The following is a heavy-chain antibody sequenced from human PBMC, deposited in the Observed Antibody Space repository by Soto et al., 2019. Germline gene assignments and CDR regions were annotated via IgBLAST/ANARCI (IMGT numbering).Heavy chain of an antibody. D-gene: IGHD2-2*01. V-gene: IGHV3-9*01. Sequence: GGSLRLSCAASGFTFSNFDMNWVRQAPGKGLEWVSGVSGSSDSTGYADSVKGRFTISRDNAKNSLYLQMNGLRAEDTALYYCAKDNRYQLLSAFDYWGQGTLVTVSS. CDR1: GFTFSNFD. J-gene: IGHJ4*02. CDR3: AKDNRYQLLSAFDY. CDR2: VSGSSDST.